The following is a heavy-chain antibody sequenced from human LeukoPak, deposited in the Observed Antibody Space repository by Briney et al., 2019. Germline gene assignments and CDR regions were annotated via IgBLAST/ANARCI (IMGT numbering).Heavy chain of an antibody. D-gene: IGHD6-6*01. CDR3: ARDPGVAAYYFDY. CDR1: GFTFSSYG. V-gene: IGHV3-30*02. CDR2: IRYDGTDK. Sequence: QPGGSLRLSCAASGFTFSSYGLHWVRQAPGQGLEWVTFIRYDGTDKYYADSVKGRFTISRDDSKNTLYLQMNSLRPEDTAVYYCARDPGVAAYYFDYWGQGTLVTVSS. J-gene: IGHJ4*02.